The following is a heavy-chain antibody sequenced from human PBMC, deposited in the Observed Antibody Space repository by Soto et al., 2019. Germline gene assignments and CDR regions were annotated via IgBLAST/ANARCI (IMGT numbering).Heavy chain of an antibody. CDR3: AMVANYVAPTPQDV. CDR2: ISPYSGNT. V-gene: IGHV1-18*01. CDR1: GYIFVNYG. Sequence: QVQLVQSGDEVRKPGSSVKVSCKASGYIFVNYGIAWVRQAPGQGLEWMGWISPYSGNTHYASKVQGRLTMTTDTATTPAHMDLGSLTSGDTAVDYWAMVANYVAPTPQDVWGQGTTVTVSS. D-gene: IGHD3-16*01. J-gene: IGHJ6*02.